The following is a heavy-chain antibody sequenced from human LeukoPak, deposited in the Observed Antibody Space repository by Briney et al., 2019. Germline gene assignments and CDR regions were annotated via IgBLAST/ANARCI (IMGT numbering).Heavy chain of an antibody. V-gene: IGHV1-69*13. J-gene: IGHJ6*02. Sequence: ASVKVSCKASGGTFSSYAISWVRQAPGQGLEWTGGIIPIFGTANYAQKFQGRVTITADESTSTAYMELSSLRSEDTAVYYCARVVVVAATGKYYGMDVWGQGTTVTVSS. CDR1: GGTFSSYA. CDR3: ARVVVVAATGKYYGMDV. D-gene: IGHD2-15*01. CDR2: IIPIFGTA.